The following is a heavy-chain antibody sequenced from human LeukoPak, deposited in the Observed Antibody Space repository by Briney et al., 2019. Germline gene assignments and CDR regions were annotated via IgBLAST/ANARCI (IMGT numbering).Heavy chain of an antibody. J-gene: IGHJ6*03. D-gene: IGHD5-12*01. CDR2: ISGSGGST. V-gene: IGHV3-23*01. Sequence: PGGSLRLSCAASGFTFSSYAMSWVRQAPGKGLEWVSAISGSGGSTYYADSVKGRFTISRDNSKNTLYLQMNSLRAEGTAVYYCAKGGGYVTYYYMDVWGKGTTVTVSS. CDR3: AKGGGYVTYYYMDV. CDR1: GFTFSSYA.